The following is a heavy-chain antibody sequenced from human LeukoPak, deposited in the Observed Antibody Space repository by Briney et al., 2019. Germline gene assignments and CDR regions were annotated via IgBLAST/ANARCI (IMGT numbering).Heavy chain of an antibody. CDR1: GYSISSGYY. J-gene: IGHJ4*02. V-gene: IGHV4-38-2*02. Sequence: SETLSLTCAVSGYSISSGYYWGWIRQPPGKGLEWIGSIYHSGSTYYNPSLKSRVTISVDTSKNQFSLKLSPVTAADTAVYYCARDSSLHYFDYWGQGTLVTVSS. CDR2: IYHSGST. CDR3: ARDSSLHYFDY. D-gene: IGHD6-13*01.